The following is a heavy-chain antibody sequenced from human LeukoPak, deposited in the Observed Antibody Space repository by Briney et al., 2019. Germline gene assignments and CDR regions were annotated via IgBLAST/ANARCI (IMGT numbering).Heavy chain of an antibody. CDR2: IDTSGNT. V-gene: IGHV4-4*07. D-gene: IGHD2-15*01. Sequence: SETLSLTCTVSGGSISSYYWSWIRQPAGTGLEWIGRIDTSGNTNYKPSLKSRVTMSVDTSKKQFSLKLSSVTAADTAVYFCARGHSGEDAFDIWGQGTMVTVSS. J-gene: IGHJ3*02. CDR1: GGSISSYY. CDR3: ARGHSGEDAFDI.